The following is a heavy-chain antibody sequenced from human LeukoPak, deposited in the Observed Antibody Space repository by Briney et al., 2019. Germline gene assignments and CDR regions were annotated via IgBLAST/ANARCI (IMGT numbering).Heavy chain of an antibody. D-gene: IGHD6-13*01. V-gene: IGHV1-46*01. Sequence: ASVKVSCKGSGYTFTSYYMHWVRQAPGQGLEWMGIINPSGGSTSYAQKFQGRVTMTRDTSTSTVYMELSSLRSEDTAVYYCARDYTVRAAAGTIDPWGQGTLVTVSS. CDR1: GYTFTSYY. CDR2: INPSGGST. J-gene: IGHJ5*02. CDR3: ARDYTVRAAAGTIDP.